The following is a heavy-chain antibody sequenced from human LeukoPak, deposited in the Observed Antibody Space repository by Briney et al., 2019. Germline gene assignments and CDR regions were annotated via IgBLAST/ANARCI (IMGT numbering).Heavy chain of an antibody. CDR1: GGSISSGSYY. J-gene: IGHJ4*02. D-gene: IGHD6-13*01. CDR2: IYYSGST. V-gene: IGHV4-39*01. CDR3: ARASLTGYRPDYFDY. Sequence: SETLSLTCTASGGSISSGSYYWGWIRQPPGKGLEWIGSIYYSGSTYYNPSLKSRVTISVDTSKNQFSLKLSSVTAADTAVYYCARASLTGYRPDYFDYWGQGTLVTVSS.